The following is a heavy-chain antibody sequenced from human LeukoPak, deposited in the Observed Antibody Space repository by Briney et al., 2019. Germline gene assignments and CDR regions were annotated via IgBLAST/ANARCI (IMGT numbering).Heavy chain of an antibody. CDR1: GGTFSSYA. Sequence: SVKVSCKASGGTFSSYAISWVRQAPGQGLEWMGRIIPILGIANYAQKFQGRVTITADKSTSTAYMELSSLRSEDTAVYYCARDRGKGPHYYYGMDVWGQGTTVTVSS. J-gene: IGHJ6*02. D-gene: IGHD5-24*01. V-gene: IGHV1-69*04. CDR3: ARDRGKGPHYYYGMDV. CDR2: IIPILGIA.